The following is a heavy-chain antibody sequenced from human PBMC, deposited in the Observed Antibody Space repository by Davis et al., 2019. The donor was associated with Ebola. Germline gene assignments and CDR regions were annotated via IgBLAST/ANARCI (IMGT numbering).Heavy chain of an antibody. CDR2: IYYSGST. J-gene: IGHJ4*02. CDR3: ARAPALYSRLDY. D-gene: IGHD6-13*01. CDR1: GYSISSGYY. V-gene: IGHV4-38-2*02. Sequence: MPSETLSLTCTVSGYSISSGYYWGWIRQPPGKGLEWIGSIYYSGSTYYNPSLKSRVTISVDTSKNQFSLKLSSVTAADTAVYYCARAPALYSRLDYWGQGTLVTVSS.